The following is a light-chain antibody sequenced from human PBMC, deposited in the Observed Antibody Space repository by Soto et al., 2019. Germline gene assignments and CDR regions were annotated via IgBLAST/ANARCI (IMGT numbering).Light chain of an antibody. Sequence: EIVLTQSPATLSLSPGERATLSCRASQSVNSRLAWYQHKPGQAPRLLISGASSRATGIPDRFSGSGSATDFTLTISRLEPEDFALYYCQHYGRSPITFGQGTRLE. CDR3: QHYGRSPIT. V-gene: IGKV3-20*01. CDR2: GAS. J-gene: IGKJ5*01. CDR1: QSVNSR.